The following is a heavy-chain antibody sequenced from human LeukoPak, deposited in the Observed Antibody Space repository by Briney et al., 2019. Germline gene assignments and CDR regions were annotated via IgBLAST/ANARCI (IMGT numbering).Heavy chain of an antibody. CDR3: ARVRAVAGFDY. D-gene: IGHD6-19*01. V-gene: IGHV4-38-2*02. CDR2: IYHSGST. CDR1: GYSISSGYY. Sequence: SETLSLTCTVSGYSISSGYYWGWIRQSPGKGLEWIGSIYHSGSTYYNPSLKSRVTISVDTSKNQFSLKLSSVTAADTAVFYCARVRAVAGFDYWGQGTLVTVSS. J-gene: IGHJ4*02.